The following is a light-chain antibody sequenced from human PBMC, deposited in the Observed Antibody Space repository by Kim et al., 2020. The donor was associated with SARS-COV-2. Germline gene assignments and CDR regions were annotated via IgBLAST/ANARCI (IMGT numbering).Light chain of an antibody. J-gene: IGKJ4*01. CDR1: QSIGTR. V-gene: IGKV1-39*01. CDR3: QQSHSTPWLT. CDR2: GAS. Sequence: DIQMTQSPSSLAASVGDRVTISCRASQSIGTRLNWYQQRPGKAPKLLIYGASSLQGGVPSRFSGTGSGTDFTLTISSLQPEDFATYYCQQSHSTPWLTFGGGTKVDIK.